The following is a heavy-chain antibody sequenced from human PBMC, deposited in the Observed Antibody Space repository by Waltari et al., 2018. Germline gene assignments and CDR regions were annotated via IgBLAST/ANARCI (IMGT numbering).Heavy chain of an antibody. J-gene: IGHJ2*01. CDR2: INHSGST. V-gene: IGHV4-34*01. D-gene: IGHD3-3*01. CDR1: GGSFSGYY. CDR3: ARGARSFGITLGHFDL. Sequence: QVQLQQWGAGLLKPSETLSLTCAVYGGSFSGYYWSWLRQPPGKGLEGIGEINHSGSTNYNPSLKSRVTISVETSKNQFSLKLSSVTAADTAVYYCARGARSFGITLGHFDLWGRGTLVTVSS.